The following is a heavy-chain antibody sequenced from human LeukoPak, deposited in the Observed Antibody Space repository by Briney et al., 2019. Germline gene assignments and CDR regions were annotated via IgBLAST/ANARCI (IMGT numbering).Heavy chain of an antibody. Sequence: SVKVSCKASGGTFSSYAISWVRPAPGQGLEWMGGIIPIFGTANYAQKFQGRVTITADESTSTAYMELSSLRSEDTAVYYCARDRYAYYDFWSGYPYWYYFDYWGQGTLVTVSS. J-gene: IGHJ4*02. CDR1: GGTFSSYA. CDR2: IIPIFGTA. CDR3: ARDRYAYYDFWSGYPYWYYFDY. D-gene: IGHD3-3*01. V-gene: IGHV1-69*13.